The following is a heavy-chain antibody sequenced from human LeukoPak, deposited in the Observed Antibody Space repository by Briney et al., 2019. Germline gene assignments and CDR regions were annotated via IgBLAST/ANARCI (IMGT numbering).Heavy chain of an antibody. J-gene: IGHJ4*02. CDR2: ISVSGSST. CDR3: AKDQHGYDKPIDY. CDR1: GFTFSTAS. D-gene: IGHD5-12*01. Sequence: GRSLRLSCAASGFTFSTASMNWVRQASGKGLNWVSTISVSGSSTYYADSVKGRFTISRDNPKITLYLQMNSLRAEDTAVYFCAKDQHGYDKPIDYWGQGTLVTVSS. V-gene: IGHV3-23*01.